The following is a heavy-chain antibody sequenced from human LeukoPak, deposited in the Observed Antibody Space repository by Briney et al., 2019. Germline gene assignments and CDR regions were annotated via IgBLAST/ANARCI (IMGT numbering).Heavy chain of an antibody. V-gene: IGHV5-51*01. D-gene: IGHD2-2*01. CDR2: IYPGDSDT. CDR1: GYSFTNYW. J-gene: IGHJ3*02. Sequence: GESLKTSCKGSGYSFTNYWIGWVRQMPGKGLECMGIIYPGDSDTRYSPSFQGQVTISVDKSISTAYLQWSSLKASDTAMYYCARLDCSSDRCGRDDDAFDIWGQGTMVTVSS. CDR3: ARLDCSSDRCGRDDDAFDI.